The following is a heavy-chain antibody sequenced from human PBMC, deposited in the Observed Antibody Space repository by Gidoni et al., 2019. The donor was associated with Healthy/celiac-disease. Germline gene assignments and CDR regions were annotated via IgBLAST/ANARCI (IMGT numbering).Heavy chain of an antibody. J-gene: IGHJ4*02. CDR1: GFTFSSYS. CDR3: ARDVSTGYSNYDY. Sequence: EVQLVESGGGLVKPGGSLRLSCAASGFTFSSYSMNWVRQAPGKGLEWVSSISSSSSYIYYADSVKGRFTISRDNAKNSLYLQMNSLRAEDTAVYYCARDVSTGYSNYDYWGQGTLVTVSS. V-gene: IGHV3-21*01. CDR2: ISSSSSYI. D-gene: IGHD4-4*01.